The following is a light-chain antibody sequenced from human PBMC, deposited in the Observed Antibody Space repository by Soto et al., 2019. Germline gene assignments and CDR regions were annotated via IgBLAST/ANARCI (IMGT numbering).Light chain of an antibody. V-gene: IGKV3-20*01. CDR1: QSVSSSY. Sequence: PGERATLSCMASQSVSSSYLAWYQQKPGQAPRLLIYGASSRATGIPDRFSGSGSGTDFTLTISRLEPEDFAVYYCQQYGSSPETFGQGTKVDIK. CDR2: GAS. J-gene: IGKJ1*01. CDR3: QQYGSSPET.